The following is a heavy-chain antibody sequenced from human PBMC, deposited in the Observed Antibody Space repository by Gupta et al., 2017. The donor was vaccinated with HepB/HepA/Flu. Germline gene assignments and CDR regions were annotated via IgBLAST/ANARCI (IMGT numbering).Heavy chain of an antibody. D-gene: IGHD2-15*01. CDR3: ARLAAATGRVYYYYYMDV. CDR2: ISGSGGVT. Sequence: DVKLLESGGGLVQPGGSLRLSCAASGFSFRNYDITWVRQAPGTGLEWVSSISGSGGVTFYADSVKGRFTISRDNSKSMLYLQVNSLRAEDTAVYYCARLAAATGRVYYYYYMDVWGTGTAVTVSS. CDR1: GFSFRNYD. J-gene: IGHJ6*03. V-gene: IGHV3-23*01.